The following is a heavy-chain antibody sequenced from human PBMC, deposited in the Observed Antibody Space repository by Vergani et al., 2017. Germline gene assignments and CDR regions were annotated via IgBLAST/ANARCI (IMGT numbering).Heavy chain of an antibody. Sequence: QVQLQQWGAGVVKPSGTLSLTCAVFGESFSSFYWSWIRQPPGKGLEWIGEINNDGYTNYNPSLESRVTVSRDTAKNQFSLNLMSVTAADTAMYYWAVRPRVNLVGGEIVTKRTFDYWSQGSLVTVSS. D-gene: IGHD3-10*01. V-gene: IGHV4-34*02. CDR1: GESFSSFY. J-gene: IGHJ4*02. CDR2: INNDGYT. CDR3: AVRPRVNLVGGEIVTKRTFDY.